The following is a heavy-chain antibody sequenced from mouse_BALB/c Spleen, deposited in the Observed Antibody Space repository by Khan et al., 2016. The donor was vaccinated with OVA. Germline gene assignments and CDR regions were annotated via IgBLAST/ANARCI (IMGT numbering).Heavy chain of an antibody. J-gene: IGHJ4*01. CDR1: GYSITSDFA. Sequence: EVQLQESGPGLVKPSQSLSLTCTVTGYSITSDFAWNWIRQFPGNKLEWMGYISSTGSTSYSPSLKSRISITRDTSKNQFCLHLSSVTTEDTATYYCARSLYYSDSYAMDYWGQGTSVTVSS. V-gene: IGHV3-2*02. D-gene: IGHD2-13*01. CDR3: ARSLYYSDSYAMDY. CDR2: ISSTGST.